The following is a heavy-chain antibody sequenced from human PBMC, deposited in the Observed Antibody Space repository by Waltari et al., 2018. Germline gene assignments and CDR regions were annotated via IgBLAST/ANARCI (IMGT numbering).Heavy chain of an antibody. V-gene: IGHV3-9*03. CDR3: AKGSTYGDYGGFDY. CDR1: GFTFDDYA. CDR2: ISWNSGSI. Sequence: EVQLVESGGGLVQPGRSLRLSCAASGFTFDDYAMHWVRQAPGKGLEWVSGISWNSGSIGYADSVKGRFTISRDNAKNSLYLQMNSLRAEDMALYYCAKGSTYGDYGGFDYWGQGTLDTVSS. D-gene: IGHD4-17*01. J-gene: IGHJ4*02.